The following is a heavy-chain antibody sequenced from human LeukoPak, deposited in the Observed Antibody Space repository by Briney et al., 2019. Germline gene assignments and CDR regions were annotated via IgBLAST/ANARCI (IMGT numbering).Heavy chain of an antibody. Sequence: GGSLRLSCVASGFPFSSYWMTWVRQAPGKGLEWVANIKQDGSKKSYVDSVKGRFTISRDNAKNTLYLQMNSLRAEDTAVCYCARDYSFDYWGQGTLVTVSS. J-gene: IGHJ4*02. D-gene: IGHD2-15*01. CDR2: IKQDGSKK. V-gene: IGHV3-7*03. CDR3: ARDYSFDY. CDR1: GFPFSSYW.